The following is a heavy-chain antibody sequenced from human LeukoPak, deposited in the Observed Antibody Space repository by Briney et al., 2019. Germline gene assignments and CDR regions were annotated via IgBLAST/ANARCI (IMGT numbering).Heavy chain of an antibody. CDR1: GGSFSGYY. V-gene: IGHV4-34*01. D-gene: IGHD2-15*01. Sequence: SETLSLTCAVYGGSFSGYYWSWIRQPPGKGLEWIGEINHNGSTNHNPSLKSRVTISVDTSKNQFSLKLSSVTAADTAVYYCARGRIVVVVAATPYNWFDPWGQGTLVTVSS. J-gene: IGHJ5*02. CDR2: INHNGST. CDR3: ARGRIVVVVAATPYNWFDP.